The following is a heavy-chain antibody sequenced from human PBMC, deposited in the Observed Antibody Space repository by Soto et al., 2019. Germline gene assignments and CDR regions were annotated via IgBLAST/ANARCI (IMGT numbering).Heavy chain of an antibody. CDR2: INPNSGGT. CDR1: GYTFTGYY. J-gene: IGHJ4*02. CDR3: AKIAVAGYYFDY. D-gene: IGHD6-19*01. Sequence: QVQLVQSGAEVKKPGASVKVSCKASGYTFTGYYMHWVRQAPGQGLEWMGWINPNSGGTNYAQKLQGGVTMTRDTSISTAYMELSRLRSDDTAVYYCAKIAVAGYYFDYWGQGTLVTVSS. V-gene: IGHV1-2*02.